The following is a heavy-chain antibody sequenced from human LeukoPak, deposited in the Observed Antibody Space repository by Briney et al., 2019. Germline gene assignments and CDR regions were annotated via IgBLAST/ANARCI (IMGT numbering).Heavy chain of an antibody. Sequence: PSETLSLTCTVSGGSISSSSYYWGWIRQPPGKGLEWIGSIYYSGSTYYNPSLKSRVTISVDTSKNQFSLKLSSVTPADTAVYYCASSTYDFWSGYYFDYWGQGTLVTVSS. D-gene: IGHD3-3*01. CDR3: ASSTYDFWSGYYFDY. J-gene: IGHJ4*02. CDR2: IYYSGST. V-gene: IGHV4-39*01. CDR1: GGSISSSSYY.